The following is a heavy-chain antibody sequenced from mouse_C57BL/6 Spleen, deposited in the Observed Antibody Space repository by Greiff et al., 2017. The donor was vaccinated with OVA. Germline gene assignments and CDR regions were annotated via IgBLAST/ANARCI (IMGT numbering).Heavy chain of an antibody. D-gene: IGHD3-2*02. J-gene: IGHJ2*01. CDR1: GFTFGSYG. Sequence: EVQGVESGGDLVKPGGSLKLSCAASGFTFGSYGMSWVRQTPDKRLEWVATISSGGSYTYYPDSVKGRFTISRDNAKNTLYLQLSSLKSEDTAMYYCARHGDSSGYGEGVFDYWGQGTTLTVSS. CDR3: ARHGDSSGYGEGVFDY. V-gene: IGHV5-6*01. CDR2: ISSGGSYT.